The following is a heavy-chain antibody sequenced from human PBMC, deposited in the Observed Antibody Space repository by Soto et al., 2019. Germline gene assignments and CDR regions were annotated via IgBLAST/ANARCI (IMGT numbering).Heavy chain of an antibody. D-gene: IGHD5-18*01. Sequence: ASVKVSCKASGYTFTSYDINWVRQATGQGLEWMGWMNPNSGNTGYAQKFQGRVTMTRNTSISTAYMELRSLRSDDTAVYYCAKRRGYSNGEFDYWGQGTLVTVSS. J-gene: IGHJ4*02. V-gene: IGHV1-8*01. CDR1: GYTFTSYD. CDR3: AKRRGYSNGEFDY. CDR2: MNPNSGNT.